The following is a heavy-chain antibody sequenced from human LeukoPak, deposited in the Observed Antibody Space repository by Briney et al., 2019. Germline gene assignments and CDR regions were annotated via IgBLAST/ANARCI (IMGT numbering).Heavy chain of an antibody. CDR1: GGSISSYY. J-gene: IGHJ6*03. Sequence: SETLSLTCTVSGGSISSYYWSWLRQPPGKGLEWIGYIYYSGGTNYNPSLKSRVTISVDTSKNQFSLELSSVTAADTAVYYCARETSQKGAHYMDVWGKGTTVTISS. CDR2: IYYSGGT. CDR3: ARETSQKGAHYMDV. V-gene: IGHV4-59*01. D-gene: IGHD3-16*01.